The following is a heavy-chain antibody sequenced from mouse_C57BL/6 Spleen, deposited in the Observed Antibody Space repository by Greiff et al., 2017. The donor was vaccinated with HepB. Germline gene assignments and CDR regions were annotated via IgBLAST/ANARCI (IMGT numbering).Heavy chain of an antibody. CDR3: ARRSPRDDWYFDV. D-gene: IGHD3-1*01. Sequence: DVKLVESGGGLVKPGGSLKLSCAASGFTFSDYGMHWVRQAPEKGLEWVAYISSGSSTIYYADTVKGRFTISRDNAKNTLFLQMTSLRSEDTAMYYCARRSPRDDWYFDVWGTGTTVTVSS. CDR2: ISSGSSTI. J-gene: IGHJ1*03. CDR1: GFTFSDYG. V-gene: IGHV5-17*01.